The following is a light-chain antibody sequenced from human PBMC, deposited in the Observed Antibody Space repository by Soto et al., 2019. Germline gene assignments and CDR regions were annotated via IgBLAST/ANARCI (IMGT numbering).Light chain of an antibody. CDR3: QQLKSYPLS. CDR1: QDISSY. Sequence: DIQLTQSPSFLSASVGDRVTITCRTSQDISSYLAWYQQKPGKAPQLMISAASTLQSGVPSRFSASGSGIEFSLTSSSLQPEDFSTYFGQQLKSYPLSVGGGTKVEI. J-gene: IGKJ4*01. CDR2: AAS. V-gene: IGKV1-9*01.